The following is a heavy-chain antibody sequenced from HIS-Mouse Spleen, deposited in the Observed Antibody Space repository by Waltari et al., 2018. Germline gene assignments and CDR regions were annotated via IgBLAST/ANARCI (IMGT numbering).Heavy chain of an antibody. J-gene: IGHJ2*01. CDR2: ISWNSGSI. CDR3: AREIPYSSSWYDWYFDL. Sequence: ESGGGLVQPGRSLRLSCAASGFTFHDYAMHLVRQAPGKGLEWVSGISWNSGSIGYADSVKGRFTISRDNAKNSLYLQMNSLRAEDTALYYCAREIPYSSSWYDWYFDLWGRGTLVTVSS. V-gene: IGHV3-9*01. CDR1: GFTFHDYA. D-gene: IGHD6-13*01.